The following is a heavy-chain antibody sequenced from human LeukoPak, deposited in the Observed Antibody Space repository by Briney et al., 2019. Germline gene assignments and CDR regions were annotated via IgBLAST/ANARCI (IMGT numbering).Heavy chain of an antibody. Sequence: PSETLSLTCAVYGGSFSGYYWSWIRQPPGKGLEWIGEINHSGSTNYSPSLKSRVTISVDTSKNQFSLKLSSVTAADTAVYYCARTGYSYGDKPFDYWGQGTLVTVSS. D-gene: IGHD5-18*01. CDR2: INHSGST. J-gene: IGHJ4*02. V-gene: IGHV4-34*01. CDR3: ARTGYSYGDKPFDY. CDR1: GGSFSGYY.